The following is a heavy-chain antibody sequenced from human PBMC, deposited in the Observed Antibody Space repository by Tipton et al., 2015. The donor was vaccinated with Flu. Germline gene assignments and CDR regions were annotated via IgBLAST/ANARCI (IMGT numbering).Heavy chain of an antibody. J-gene: IGHJ6*02. Sequence: SLRLSCTASGFVSSVYAIHWVRQAPGKGLEWVSVIWNDGSKKYYADSVMGRFTISRDNSQKMVYLQMNSLRAEDTAVYYCARDHIGYNPFYGLDVWGQGATVTV. CDR2: IWNDGSKK. D-gene: IGHD5-18*01. CDR1: GFVSSVYA. CDR3: ARDHIGYNPFYGLDV. V-gene: IGHV3-33*01.